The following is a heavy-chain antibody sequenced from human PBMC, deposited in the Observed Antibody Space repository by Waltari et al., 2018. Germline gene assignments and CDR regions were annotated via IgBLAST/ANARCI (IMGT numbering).Heavy chain of an antibody. V-gene: IGHV5-51*03. CDR3: ARTMVQGVITQYYYYYGMDV. CDR1: GYSFTSYW. D-gene: IGHD3-10*01. Sequence: EVQLVQSGAEVKKPGESLKISCKGSGYSFTSYWIGWVRQMPGKGLEWMGIIYPGDSDTRYSPSFQGQVTISADKSISTAYLQWSSLKASDTAMYYCARTMVQGVITQYYYYYGMDVWGQGTTVTVSS. CDR2: IYPGDSDT. J-gene: IGHJ6*02.